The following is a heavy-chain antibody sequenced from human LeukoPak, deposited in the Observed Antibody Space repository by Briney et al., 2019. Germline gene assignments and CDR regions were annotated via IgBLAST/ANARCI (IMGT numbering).Heavy chain of an antibody. D-gene: IGHD2-15*01. CDR1: GFTLTRNH. CDR2: IYSSDAT. Sequence: GGSLRLSCAASGFTLTRNHMNWVRQVPGKGLEWVSIIYSSDATYYADSVKGRFTVSRDKAKNTLYLQMNSLRADDTAVYYCARALPYCSGGSCYEVAYYFDYWGQGTLVTVSS. V-gene: IGHV3-66*01. CDR3: ARALPYCSGGSCYEVAYYFDY. J-gene: IGHJ4*02.